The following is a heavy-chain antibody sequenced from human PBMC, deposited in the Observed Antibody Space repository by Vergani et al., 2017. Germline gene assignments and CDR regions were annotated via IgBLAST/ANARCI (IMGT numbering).Heavy chain of an antibody. D-gene: IGHD3-3*01. V-gene: IGHV2-5*01. Sequence: QITLKESGPTLVKPTQTLTLTCTFSGFSLSTSGVGVGWIRQPPGKALEWLALIYWNDDKRYSPSLKSRLTITKDTSKNQVVLTMTNMDPVYTATYYCAHIHYDCWRGSTTGQLYFDYWGQGTLVTVSS. CDR3: AHIHYDCWRGSTTGQLYFDY. CDR1: GFSLSTSGVG. CDR2: IYWNDDK. J-gene: IGHJ4*02.